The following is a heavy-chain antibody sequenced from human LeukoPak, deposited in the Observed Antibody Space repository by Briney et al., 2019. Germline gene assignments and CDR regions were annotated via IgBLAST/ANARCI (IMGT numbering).Heavy chain of an antibody. CDR2: ISYDGSNK. D-gene: IGHD1-7*01. CDR3: ARTSTGTTANDAFDI. CDR1: GFTFSSYA. V-gene: IGHV3-30*04. J-gene: IGHJ3*02. Sequence: PGGSLRLSCAAAGFTFSSYAMHWVRQAPGKGLEWVAVISYDGSNKYYADSVKGRLTISRDNSKNTLYLQTNSLRAEDTAVYYCARTSTGTTANDAFDIWGQGTMVTVSS.